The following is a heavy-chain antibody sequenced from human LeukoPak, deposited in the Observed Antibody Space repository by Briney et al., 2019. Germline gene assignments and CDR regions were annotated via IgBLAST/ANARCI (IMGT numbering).Heavy chain of an antibody. Sequence: GGSLRLSCAASGFTFSSYGMHWVRQAPGKGLEWVANINKDGSDIYYVDSVRGRFTISRDNTKNSLYLQMNSLRAEDTAVYYCGRVASSGFDYWGQGSLVTVSS. D-gene: IGHD3-16*02. V-gene: IGHV3-7*01. CDR2: INKDGSDI. J-gene: IGHJ4*02. CDR1: GFTFSSYG. CDR3: GRVASSGFDY.